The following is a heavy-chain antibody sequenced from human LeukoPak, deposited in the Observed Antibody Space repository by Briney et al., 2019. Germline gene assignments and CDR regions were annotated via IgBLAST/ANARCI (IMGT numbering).Heavy chain of an antibody. CDR1: GYXFTSYY. CDR3: ARQGALVKGIDY. Sequence: ASVKVSCKTSGYXFTSYYIHWVRQAPGQGLEWMGWINPSSGGTEYAQKFQGRVTMTGDTSISTAYMELSRLRSDDTAVYYCARQGALVKGIDYWGQGTLVTVSS. CDR2: INPSSGGT. J-gene: IGHJ4*02. D-gene: IGHD6-13*01. V-gene: IGHV1-2*02.